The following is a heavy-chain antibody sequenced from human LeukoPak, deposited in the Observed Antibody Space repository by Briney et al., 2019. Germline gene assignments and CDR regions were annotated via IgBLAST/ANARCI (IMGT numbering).Heavy chain of an antibody. D-gene: IGHD3-3*01. CDR3: ARDHFDFWSGYSATYFDY. CDR1: GYTFTAYY. Sequence: ASVKVSCKASGYTFTAYYMHWVRQAPGQRLEWMGWVNPNSGGTNYAQKFQDRVTMTRDTSISTAYMELHRLRSDDTAVYYCARDHFDFWSGYSATYFDYWGQGTLVTVSS. J-gene: IGHJ4*02. CDR2: VNPNSGGT. V-gene: IGHV1-2*02.